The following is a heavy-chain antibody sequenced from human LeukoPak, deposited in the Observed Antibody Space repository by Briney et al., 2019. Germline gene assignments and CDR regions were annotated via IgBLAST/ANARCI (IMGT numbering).Heavy chain of an antibody. CDR3: ARGLYSSSEIYYYYYMDV. CDR1: GFTFSSYW. D-gene: IGHD6-6*01. J-gene: IGHJ6*03. Sequence: GGSLRLSCAASGFTFSSYWMSWVRQAPGKGLEWVANIKQDGSEKYYVDSVKGRFTISRDNAKNSLYLQMNSLRAEDTAVYYCARGLYSSSEIYYYYYMDVWGKGTTVTVSS. V-gene: IGHV3-7*01. CDR2: IKQDGSEK.